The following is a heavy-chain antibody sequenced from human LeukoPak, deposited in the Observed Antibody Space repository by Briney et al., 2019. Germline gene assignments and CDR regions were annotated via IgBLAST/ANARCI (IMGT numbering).Heavy chain of an antibody. CDR3: ATSLRIVGATHYMDV. CDR1: GYTFTSYG. J-gene: IGHJ6*03. CDR2: ISAYNGNT. D-gene: IGHD1-26*01. Sequence: GASVKVSCKASGYTFTSYGISWVRQAPGQGLEWMGWISAYNGNTNYAQKLQGRVTMTTDTSTSTAYMELRSLRSEDTAVYYCATSLRIVGATHYMDVWGKGTTVTISS. V-gene: IGHV1-18*01.